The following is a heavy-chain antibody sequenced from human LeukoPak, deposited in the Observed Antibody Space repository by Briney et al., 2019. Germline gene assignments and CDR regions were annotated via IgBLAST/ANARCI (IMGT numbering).Heavy chain of an antibody. CDR1: GGTFISYA. D-gene: IGHD3-22*01. CDR2: IIPIFGTA. Sequence: SVKVSCKASGGTFISYAISWVRQAPGQGLEWMGGIIPIFGTANYAQKFQGRVTITADESTSTAYMELSSLRSEDTAVYYCVGEDYYDSSGYPNWGQGTMVTVSS. J-gene: IGHJ3*01. CDR3: VGEDYYDSSGYPN. V-gene: IGHV1-69*13.